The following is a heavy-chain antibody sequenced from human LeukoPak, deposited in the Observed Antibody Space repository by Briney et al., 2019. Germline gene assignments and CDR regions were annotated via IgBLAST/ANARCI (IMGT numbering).Heavy chain of an antibody. CDR3: ARYYDILTGPDAFDI. CDR1: GGSLSGYY. D-gene: IGHD3-9*01. CDR2: INHSGST. J-gene: IGHJ3*02. Sequence: SETLSLTCAVYGGSLSGYYWSWIRQPPGKGLEWIGEINHSGSTYYNPSLKSRVTISVDRSKNQFSLKLSSVTAADTAVYYCARYYDILTGPDAFDIWGQGTMVTVSS. V-gene: IGHV4-34*01.